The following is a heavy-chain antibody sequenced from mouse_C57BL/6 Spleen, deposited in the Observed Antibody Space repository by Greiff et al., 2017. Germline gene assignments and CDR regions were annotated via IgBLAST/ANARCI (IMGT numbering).Heavy chain of an antibody. V-gene: IGHV1-64*01. CDR3: ARSPRYGVVDY. Sequence: QVQLQQPGAELVKPGASVKLSCKASGYTFTSYWMHWVKQRPGQGLEWIGMIHPNSGSTNYNEKFKSKATLTVDKSSSTAYMQLSSLTSEDSAVYYCARSPRYGVVDYWGKGTTLTVSS. J-gene: IGHJ2*01. CDR2: IHPNSGST. CDR1: GYTFTSYW. D-gene: IGHD1-1*01.